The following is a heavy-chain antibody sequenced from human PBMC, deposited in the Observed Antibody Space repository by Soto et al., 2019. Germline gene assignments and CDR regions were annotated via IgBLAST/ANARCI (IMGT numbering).Heavy chain of an antibody. J-gene: IGHJ4*02. CDR2: ISSSSSTI. CDR3: ARDSPTVTTGIFDY. CDR1: GFTLSPYH. V-gene: IGHV3-48*01. D-gene: IGHD4-17*01. Sequence: GGSLTLSCATSGFTLSPYHMSWVRKAAEKGLEWVSYISSSSSTIYYADSVKGRFTISRDIAKNSLYLQMNSLRAEDTFVYYCARDSPTVTTGIFDYWGQGTLVTVSS.